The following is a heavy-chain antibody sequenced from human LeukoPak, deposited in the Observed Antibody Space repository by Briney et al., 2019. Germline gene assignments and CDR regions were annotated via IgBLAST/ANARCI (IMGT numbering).Heavy chain of an antibody. CDR1: GGSIRSGDYY. J-gene: IGHJ3*02. CDR3: ARATITMMVGIPADAFDI. D-gene: IGHD3-22*01. CDR2: IYYSGNT. Sequence: SQTLSLTCTVSGGSIRSGDYYWSCIRQPPGKGLEWLGYIYYSGNTYYNTSLKSRVTISVDTSKKQFSLKLSSVTAADTAVYYCARATITMMVGIPADAFDIWGQGTMVTVSS. V-gene: IGHV4-30-4*08.